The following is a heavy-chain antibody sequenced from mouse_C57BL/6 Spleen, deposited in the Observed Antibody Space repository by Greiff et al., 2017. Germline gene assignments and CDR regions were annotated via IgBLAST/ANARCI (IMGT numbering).Heavy chain of an antibody. CDR3: ARNYDLLYARDY. CDR2: IYPGDGDT. J-gene: IGHJ4*01. V-gene: IGHV1-80*01. D-gene: IGHD2-4*01. Sequence: VQLQQSGAELVKPGASVKISCKASGYAFSSYWMNWVKQRPGKGLEWIGQIYPGDGDTNYNGKFKGKATLTAAKSSSTAYMQLSSLTSGNSAVYFCARNYDLLYARDYWGQGTSVTVSS. CDR1: GYAFSSYW.